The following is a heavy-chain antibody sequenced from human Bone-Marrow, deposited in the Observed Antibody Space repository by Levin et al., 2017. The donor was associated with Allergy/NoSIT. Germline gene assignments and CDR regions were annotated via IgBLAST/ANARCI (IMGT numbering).Heavy chain of an antibody. CDR1: GFTFSSYA. CDR3: ARGRFSSSWKKGGDAFDI. J-gene: IGHJ3*02. CDR2: ISYDGSNK. D-gene: IGHD6-13*01. V-gene: IGHV3-30-3*01. Sequence: GESLKISCAASGFTFSSYAMHWVRQAPGKGLEWVAVISYDGSNKYYADSVKGRFTISRDNSKNTLYLQMNSLRAEDTAVYYCARGRFSSSWKKGGDAFDIWGQGTMVTVSS.